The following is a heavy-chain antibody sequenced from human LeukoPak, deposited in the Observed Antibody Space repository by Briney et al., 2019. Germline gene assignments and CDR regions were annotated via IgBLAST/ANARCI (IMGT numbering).Heavy chain of an antibody. CDR2: IFYTGST. J-gene: IGHJ6*03. V-gene: IGHV4-39*07. Sequence: SETLSLTCTVSGGSISSYYWGWIRQPPGKGLEWIGNIFYTGSTYYNPSLKSRVTISIDTSRNQFSLKLSSVTAADTAVYYCARIGGSFYFYYFMDVWGKGTTVTVSS. D-gene: IGHD1-26*01. CDR3: ARIGGSFYFYYFMDV. CDR1: GGSISSYY.